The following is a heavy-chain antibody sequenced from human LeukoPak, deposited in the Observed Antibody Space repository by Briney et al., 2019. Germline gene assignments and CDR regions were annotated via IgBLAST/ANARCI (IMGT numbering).Heavy chain of an antibody. CDR3: ARVVTLRYFDWFQNWFDH. J-gene: IGHJ5*02. D-gene: IGHD3-9*01. Sequence: ASVTVSCKASGYTFTSYGISWVRQAPGQGLEWMGWISAYNGNTNYAQKLQGRVTMTTDTSTSTAYMELRSLRSDDTAVYYCARVVTLRYFDWFQNWFDHWGQGTLVTVSS. V-gene: IGHV1-18*04. CDR1: GYTFTSYG. CDR2: ISAYNGNT.